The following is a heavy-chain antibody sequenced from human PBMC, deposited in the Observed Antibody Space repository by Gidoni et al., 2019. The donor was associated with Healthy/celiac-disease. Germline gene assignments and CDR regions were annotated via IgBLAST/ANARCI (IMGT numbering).Heavy chain of an antibody. Sequence: VQLQESGPGLVKPSETLTLTCTVSGGSISSYYWSWIRQPPGKGLEWIGYIYYSGSTNYNPSLKSRVTISVDTSKNQFSLKLSSVTAADTAVYYCARGRDYDFWSGYWFDPWGQGTLVTVSS. D-gene: IGHD3-3*01. V-gene: IGHV4-59*01. J-gene: IGHJ5*02. CDR1: GGSISSYY. CDR3: ARGRDYDFWSGYWFDP. CDR2: IYYSGST.